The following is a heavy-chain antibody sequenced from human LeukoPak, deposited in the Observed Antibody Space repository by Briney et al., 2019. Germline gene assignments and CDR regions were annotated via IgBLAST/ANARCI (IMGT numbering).Heavy chain of an antibody. Sequence: PSETLSLTCTVSGGSISSYYWSWIRQPPGKGLEWIGYIYYSGSTNYNPSLKSRVTISVDTSKNQFSLRLSSVTAADTAVYYCARGRQIAARLVWITHYYMDVWGKGTTVTVSS. CDR3: ARGRQIAARLVWITHYYMDV. J-gene: IGHJ6*03. CDR2: IYYSGST. V-gene: IGHV4-59*01. CDR1: GGSISSYY. D-gene: IGHD6-6*01.